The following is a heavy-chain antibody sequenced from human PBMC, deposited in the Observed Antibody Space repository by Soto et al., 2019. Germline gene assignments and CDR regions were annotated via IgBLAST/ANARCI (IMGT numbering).Heavy chain of an antibody. CDR1: GFTFSGSA. CDR2: IRSKANSYAT. Sequence: PGGSLRLSCAASGFTFSGSAMHWVRQASGKGLEWVGRIRSKANSYATAYAASVKGRFTISRDNSKNTLYLQMNSLRAEDTAVYYCARGGYSSSWFLFDYWGQGTLVTAPQ. CDR3: ARGGYSSSWFLFDY. J-gene: IGHJ4*02. V-gene: IGHV3-73*01. D-gene: IGHD6-13*01.